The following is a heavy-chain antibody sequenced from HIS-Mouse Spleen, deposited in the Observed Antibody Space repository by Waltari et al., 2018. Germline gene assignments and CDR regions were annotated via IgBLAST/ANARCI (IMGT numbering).Heavy chain of an antibody. CDR2: ISYDGSNK. J-gene: IGHJ4*02. V-gene: IGHV3-30-3*01. Sequence: QVQLVESGGGVVQPGRSLRLSCAASGFTFSSYAMHWVRQAPGKGLEWVAVISYDGSNKYSADSVKGRFTISRDNSKNTLYLQMNSLRAEDTAVYYCARDGSPGFDYWGQGTLVTVSS. CDR3: ARDGSPGFDY. CDR1: GFTFSSYA.